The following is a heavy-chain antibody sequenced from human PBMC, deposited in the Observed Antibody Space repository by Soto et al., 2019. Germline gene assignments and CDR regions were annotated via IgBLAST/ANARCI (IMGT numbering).Heavy chain of an antibody. V-gene: IGHV3-30*18. CDR3: AKTLTQWLVGGRLGY. CDR1: GFTFSSYG. Sequence: QVQLVESGGGVVQPGRSLRLSCAASGFTFSSYGMHWVRQAPGKGLEWVAVISYDGSNKYYADSVKGRFTISRDNSKNTLYLQMNSLRADDTALYYCAKTLTQWLVGGRLGYWGQGTLVTVSS. J-gene: IGHJ4*02. D-gene: IGHD6-19*01. CDR2: ISYDGSNK.